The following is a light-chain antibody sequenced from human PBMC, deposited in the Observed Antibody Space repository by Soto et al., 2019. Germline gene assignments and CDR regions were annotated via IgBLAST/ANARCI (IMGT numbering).Light chain of an antibody. CDR1: QSINW. CDR3: QHYDTYSPMWT. V-gene: IGKV1-5*03. Sequence: DIQLAQSPSTLSASVGDRITITCRATQSINWLAWYQQKPGKAPKLLIFEAFRLESGVPSRFSGSGSGTEFTLTISSLQPDDFGTDYCQHYDTYSPMWTFGQGTKVDVK. CDR2: EAF. J-gene: IGKJ1*01.